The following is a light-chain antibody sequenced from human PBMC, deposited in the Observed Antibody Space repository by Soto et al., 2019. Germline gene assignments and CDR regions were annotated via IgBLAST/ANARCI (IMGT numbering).Light chain of an antibody. CDR1: QTISSFY. J-gene: IGKJ2*01. CDR2: GAS. V-gene: IGKV3-20*01. CDR3: QQYGDSLYT. Sequence: ENVLTQSPGTLSLSPGERGTLSCRTSQTISSFYLAWYQQKPGQAPRLLIYGASKRATGIPDRFSGSGSGTDFILTISRLEPEDSAVYYCQQYGDSLYTFGQGTKLEI.